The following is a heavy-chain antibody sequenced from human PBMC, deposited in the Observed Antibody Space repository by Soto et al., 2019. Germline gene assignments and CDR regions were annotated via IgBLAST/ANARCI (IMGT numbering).Heavy chain of an antibody. CDR1: GGSISSYY. J-gene: IGHJ4*02. CDR2: IYYSGST. V-gene: IGHV4-59*01. CDR3: ARESRRDGYNGSGDFDY. Sequence: PSETLSLTCTVSGGSISSYYWSWLRQPPGKGLEWIGYIYYSGSTNYNPSLKSRVTISVDTSKNQFSLKLSSVTAADTAVYYCARESRRDGYNGSGDFDYWGQGTLVTVSS. D-gene: IGHD5-12*01.